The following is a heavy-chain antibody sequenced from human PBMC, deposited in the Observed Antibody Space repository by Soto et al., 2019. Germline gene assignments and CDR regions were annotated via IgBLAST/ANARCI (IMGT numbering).Heavy chain of an antibody. J-gene: IGHJ4*02. D-gene: IGHD2-8*01. V-gene: IGHV1-8*01. CDR1: GYTFTSYN. CDR3: VRDGVAATY. CDR2: MNPNSGNT. Sequence: ASVKVSCKASGYTFTSYNINWVRQATGQGLEWMGWMNPNSGNTGYAKKFQDRITLTRDTSITTAYMELSSLRSDDTAVYFCVRDGVAATYWGQGTQVTVSS.